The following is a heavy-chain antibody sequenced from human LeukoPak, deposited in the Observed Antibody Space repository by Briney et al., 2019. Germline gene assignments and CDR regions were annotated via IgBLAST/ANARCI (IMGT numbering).Heavy chain of an antibody. V-gene: IGHV1-69*13. CDR3: AKDRGIFAVGFFDS. Sequence: SVKVSCKASGGTFSSYAISWVRQAPGQGLEWMGGIIPIFGTANYAQKFQGRVTITADESTSTAYMELSSLRSEDTAVYYCAKDRGIFAVGFFDSWGQGTLVTVSS. J-gene: IGHJ4*02. D-gene: IGHD3-3*01. CDR1: GGTFSSYA. CDR2: IIPIFGTA.